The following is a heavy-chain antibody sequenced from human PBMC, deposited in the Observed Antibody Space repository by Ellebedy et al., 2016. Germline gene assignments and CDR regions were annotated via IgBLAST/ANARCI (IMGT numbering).Heavy chain of an antibody. D-gene: IGHD2/OR15-2a*01. Sequence: ASVKVSCKASGYTVTNYGITWVRQAPGQGLEWMGWISGYNGNTNYAQKLQGRVTMTTDTSTSTAYMELRSLRSDDTAVYYCARGDSIVTSDNFFGYWGQGTLVTVSS. CDR1: GYTVTNYG. CDR2: ISGYNGNT. CDR3: ARGDSIVTSDNFFGY. V-gene: IGHV1-18*01. J-gene: IGHJ4*02.